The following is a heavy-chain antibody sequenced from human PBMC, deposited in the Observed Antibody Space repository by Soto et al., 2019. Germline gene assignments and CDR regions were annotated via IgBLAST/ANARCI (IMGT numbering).Heavy chain of an antibody. D-gene: IGHD3-9*01. CDR1: GFTFSSYG. CDR3: AKVSESPVLRYFDWLPPQFDY. CDR2: ISGSGGST. J-gene: IGHJ4*02. V-gene: IGHV3-23*01. Sequence: GGSLRLSYAASGFTFSSYGMSWVRQAPGKVLEWVSAISGSGGSTYYADSVKGRFTISRDNSKNTLYLQMNSLRAEDTAVYYCAKVSESPVLRYFDWLPPQFDYWGQGTLVTVS.